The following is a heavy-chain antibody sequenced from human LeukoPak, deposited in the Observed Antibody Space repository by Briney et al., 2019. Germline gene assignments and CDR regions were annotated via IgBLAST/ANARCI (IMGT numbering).Heavy chain of an antibody. J-gene: IGHJ6*02. CDR3: ARGSGGYSYGPSYYYYYGMDV. CDR1: GGSFSGYY. Sequence: SETLSLTCAVYGGSFSGYYWSWIRQPPGKGLEWIGEINHSGSTNYNPSLKSRVTMSVDTSKNQFSLKLSSVTAADTAVYYCARGSGGYSYGPSYYYYYGMDVWGQGTTVTVSS. V-gene: IGHV4-34*01. D-gene: IGHD5-18*01. CDR2: INHSGST.